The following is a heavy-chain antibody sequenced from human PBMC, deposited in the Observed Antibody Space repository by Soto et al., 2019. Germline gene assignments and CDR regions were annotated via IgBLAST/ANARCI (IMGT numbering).Heavy chain of an antibody. Sequence: QVQLQRWGAGLLKPSETLSLTCAVYGGSFSGYYWSWIRQPPGKGLEWIGEINHSGSTNYNPSLKSRVTISVDTSKNQFSLKLSSVTAADTAVYYCARGPRYCSSTSCYGGGHYYYYYYMDVWGKGTTVTVSS. D-gene: IGHD2-2*01. CDR3: ARGPRYCSSTSCYGGGHYYYYYYMDV. CDR2: INHSGST. J-gene: IGHJ6*03. V-gene: IGHV4-34*01. CDR1: GGSFSGYY.